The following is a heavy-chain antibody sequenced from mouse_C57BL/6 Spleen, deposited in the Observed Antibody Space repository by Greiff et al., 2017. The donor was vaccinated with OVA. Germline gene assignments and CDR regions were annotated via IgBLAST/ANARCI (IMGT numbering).Heavy chain of an antibody. CDR3: ARGRGYDCAMDY. D-gene: IGHD2-2*01. J-gene: IGHJ4*01. CDR2: IYPGDGDT. Sequence: QVQLQQSGPELVKPGASVKISCKASGYAFSSSWMNWVKQRPGKGLEWIGRIYPGDGDTNYNGKFKGKATLTADKSSSTAYMQLSSLTSEDSAVYFCARGRGYDCAMDYWGQGTSVTVSS. CDR1: GYAFSSSW. V-gene: IGHV1-82*01.